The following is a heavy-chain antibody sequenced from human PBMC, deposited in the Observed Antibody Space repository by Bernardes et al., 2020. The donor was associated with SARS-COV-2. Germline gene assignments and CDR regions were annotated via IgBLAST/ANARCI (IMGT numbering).Heavy chain of an antibody. CDR3: ARFIAGARGDAFDI. D-gene: IGHD1-26*01. CDR1: GFTVSSNY. J-gene: IGHJ3*02. V-gene: IGHV3-53*01. Sequence: GGSLRLSCAASGFTVSSNYMSWVRRAPGKGLEWVSVIYSGGSTYYADSVKGRFTISRDNSKNTLYLQMNSLRAEDTAVYYCARFIAGARGDAFDIWGQGTMVTVSS. CDR2: IYSGGST.